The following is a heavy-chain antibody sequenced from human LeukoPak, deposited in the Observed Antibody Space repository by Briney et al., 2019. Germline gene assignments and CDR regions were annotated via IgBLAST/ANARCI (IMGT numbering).Heavy chain of an antibody. J-gene: IGHJ4*02. CDR2: FYPGDSET. V-gene: IGHV5-51*06. D-gene: IGHD3-10*01. Sequence: GESLNISCKGSGYSLTTYWIAWVRQLPGEGLELLGIFYPGDSETRYSPSFQGHVTFSADKSISTAYLQWSSLKASDTAMYYCARGGQYYYSSGSYYNVFDYWGQGTLVTVSS. CDR3: ARGGQYYYSSGSYYNVFDY. CDR1: GYSLTTYW.